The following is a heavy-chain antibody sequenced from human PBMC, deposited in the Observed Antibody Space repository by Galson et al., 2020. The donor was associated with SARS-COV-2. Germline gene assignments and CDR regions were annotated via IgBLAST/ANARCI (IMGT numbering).Heavy chain of an antibody. V-gene: IGHV3-23*01. D-gene: IGHD1-20*01. CDR3: AKDRAGITDFGFGFDH. CDR1: GFTFRNYA. CDR2: ISISGGST. Sequence: GGSLRLSCEASGFTFRNYALSWVRQAPGKGLEWVSGISISGGSTYYADSVNGRFTISRDESKNTLYLQMNSLRPKDTAVYLCAKDRAGITDFGFGFDHWGQGTLVTVSS. J-gene: IGHJ4*02.